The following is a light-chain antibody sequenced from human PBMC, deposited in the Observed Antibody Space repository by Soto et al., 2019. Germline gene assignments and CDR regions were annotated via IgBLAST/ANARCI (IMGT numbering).Light chain of an antibody. J-gene: IGKJ4*01. Sequence: DIVMTQSPLSLPVTPGEPASISCRSSQSLLHSNGYNYLDWYLQKPGQSPQLLIYLGSNRASEVPDRFSGSVSGTDFPLKISRVEAEDVGVYYCMQALQTPLTFGGGTKVEIK. CDR3: MQALQTPLT. V-gene: IGKV2-28*01. CDR1: QSLLHSNGYNY. CDR2: LGS.